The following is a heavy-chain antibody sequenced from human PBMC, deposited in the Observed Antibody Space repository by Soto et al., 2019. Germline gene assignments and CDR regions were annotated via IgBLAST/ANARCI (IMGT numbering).Heavy chain of an antibody. CDR1: GFTFSSYG. CDR3: ARGVFAVTTGYINDY. Sequence: QVPLVESGGGVVQPGRSLRLSCAASGFTFSSYGMHWVRQAPGKGLEWVAVIWYDGSNKYYADSVKGRFTISRDNSKNTLYLQMNRLRAEDTAVYYCARGVFAVTTGYINDYWGQGTLVTVSS. V-gene: IGHV3-33*01. CDR2: IWYDGSNK. D-gene: IGHD4-17*01. J-gene: IGHJ4*02.